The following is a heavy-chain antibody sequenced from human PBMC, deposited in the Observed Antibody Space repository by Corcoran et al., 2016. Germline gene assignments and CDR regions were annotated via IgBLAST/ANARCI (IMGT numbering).Heavy chain of an antibody. CDR2: IWYDGSNK. V-gene: IGHV3-33*01. CDR1: GFTFSSYG. CDR3: SRPVGAKVRDAFDI. J-gene: IGHJ3*02. Sequence: QVQLVESGGGVVQPGRSLRLSCAASGFTFSSYGMHWVRQAPGKVLELVEVIWYDGSNKYYADSVKGRFTISRDNSKNTLYLQMNSLRAEDTALYYCSRPVGAKVRDAFDIWGQGTMVTVSS. D-gene: IGHD1-26*01.